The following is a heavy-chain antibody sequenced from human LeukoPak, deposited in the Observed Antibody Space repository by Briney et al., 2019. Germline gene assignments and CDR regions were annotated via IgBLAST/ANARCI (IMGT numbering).Heavy chain of an antibody. D-gene: IGHD2-21*02. CDR1: GGTFSSYA. J-gene: IGHJ3*02. Sequence: SCKASGGTFSSYAISWVRQAPGKGLEWVSSITSRSSYIYYADSVKGRFTISRGNAKNSLYLQMNSLRAEDTAVYYCAREGTAREDDAFDIWGQGTMVTVSS. CDR3: AREGTAREDDAFDI. V-gene: IGHV3-21*01. CDR2: ITSRSSYI.